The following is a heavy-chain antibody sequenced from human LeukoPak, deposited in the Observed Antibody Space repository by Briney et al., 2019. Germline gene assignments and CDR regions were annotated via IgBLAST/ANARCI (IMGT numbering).Heavy chain of an antibody. CDR2: ISGSGGST. V-gene: IGHV3-23*01. D-gene: IGHD4-17*01. CDR3: AKGRKRTTVTTFDY. Sequence: GGALRVSCAASGLTFSSYAMSWVRQAPGKGLEWVSAISGSGGSTYYADSVKGRFTISRDNSKNTLYLQMNSLRAEDTAVYYCAKGRKRTTVTTFDYWGQGTLVTVSS. CDR1: GLTFSSYA. J-gene: IGHJ4*02.